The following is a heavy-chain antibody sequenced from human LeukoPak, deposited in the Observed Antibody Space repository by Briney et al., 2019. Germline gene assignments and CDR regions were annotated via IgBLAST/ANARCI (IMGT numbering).Heavy chain of an antibody. D-gene: IGHD3-3*01. CDR2: INPNSGGT. J-gene: IGHJ3*02. Sequence: ASVKVSCKASGYTFTGYYMHWVRQAPGQGLEWMGWINPNSGGTNYAQKFQGRVTMTRDTSISTAYMELSRLRSDDTVVYYCARARGFWSGYDAFDIWGQGTMVTVSS. CDR3: ARARGFWSGYDAFDI. V-gene: IGHV1-2*02. CDR1: GYTFTGYY.